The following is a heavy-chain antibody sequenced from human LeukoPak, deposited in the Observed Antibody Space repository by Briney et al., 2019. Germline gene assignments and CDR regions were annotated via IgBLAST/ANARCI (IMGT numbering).Heavy chain of an antibody. V-gene: IGHV4-34*01. Sequence: SETLSLTCAVYGGSFSGYYWSWIRQPPGRGLEWIGEINHSGSTNYNPSLKSRVTISVDTSKNQFSLRLSSVTAADTAVYFCTRDTGTTGEVKFDPWGQGTLVTVSS. CDR3: TRDTGTTGEVKFDP. J-gene: IGHJ5*02. D-gene: IGHD4-17*01. CDR1: GGSFSGYY. CDR2: INHSGST.